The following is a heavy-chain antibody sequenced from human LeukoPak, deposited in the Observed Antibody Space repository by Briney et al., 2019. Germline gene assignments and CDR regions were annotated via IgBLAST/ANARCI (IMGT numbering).Heavy chain of an antibody. D-gene: IGHD5-18*01. V-gene: IGHV4-59*08. CDR2: IYYSGST. CDR1: GGSISSYY. Sequence: KPSETLSLTCTVSGGSISSYYWSWIRQPPGKGLEWIGYIYYSGSTNYNPSLKSRVTISVDTSKNQFSLKLSSVTAADTSVYYCTRPRAYSSGPFDYWGQGALVTVSS. CDR3: TRPRAYSSGPFDY. J-gene: IGHJ4*02.